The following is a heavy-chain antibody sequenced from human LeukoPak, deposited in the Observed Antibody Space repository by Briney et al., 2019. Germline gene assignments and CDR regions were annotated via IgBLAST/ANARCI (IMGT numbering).Heavy chain of an antibody. V-gene: IGHV1-8*01. CDR3: ARTNYGSNRWFDP. D-gene: IGHD4/OR15-4a*01. J-gene: IGHJ5*02. Sequence: ASVKVSCKASRYTFTSYDINWVRQAPGQGLEWMGWMNPNSGNTGYAQKFQGRVTMTRNTSVSTAYMELSSLRSEDTAVYYCARTNYGSNRWFDPWGQGTLVTVSS. CDR2: MNPNSGNT. CDR1: RYTFTSYD.